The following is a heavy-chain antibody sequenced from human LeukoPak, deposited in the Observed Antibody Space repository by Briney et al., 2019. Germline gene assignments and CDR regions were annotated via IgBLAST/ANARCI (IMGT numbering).Heavy chain of an antibody. J-gene: IGHJ3*02. CDR1: GFTFDEYA. CDR2: ISGDGGVT. V-gene: IGHV3-43*02. CDR3: AKSVSPPDASDI. Sequence: PGGSLRLSCAAPGFTFDEYAMNWVRQAPGKCLEWVSLISGDGGVTYYADSVKGRFTISRDNSKNSVYLQMNSLRPEDTALYYCAKSVSPPDASDIWGQGTMVTDSS.